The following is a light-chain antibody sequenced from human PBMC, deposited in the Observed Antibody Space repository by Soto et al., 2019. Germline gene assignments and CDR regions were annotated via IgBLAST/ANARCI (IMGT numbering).Light chain of an antibody. J-gene: IGKJ2*01. V-gene: IGKV3-11*01. Sequence: EIVLTQSPATLSLSPGERATLSCRASQSVSSYLAWYQQKPGQAPRLLIYDASNRATGIPARFSGSGSGTDFTLTISSLEPEDFAVYYCQQRSNWPPLYTFGQGTKQEIK. CDR1: QSVSSY. CDR3: QQRSNWPPLYT. CDR2: DAS.